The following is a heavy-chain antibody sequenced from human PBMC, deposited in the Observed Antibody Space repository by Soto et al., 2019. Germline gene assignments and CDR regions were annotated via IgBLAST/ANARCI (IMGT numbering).Heavy chain of an antibody. V-gene: IGHV3-30-3*01. Sequence: GGSLRLSCSAPGFNFNIHALPWIRQAPGEGLEWVAVMSPGGNSQYYADSVKGRFTISRDTSKSTLYLQMTSLRPEDTAVYYCAGGAAFYYDTSRYWGQGTLVTVSS. CDR1: GFNFNIHA. CDR2: MSPGGNSQ. CDR3: AGGAAFYYDTSRY. D-gene: IGHD3-22*01. J-gene: IGHJ4*02.